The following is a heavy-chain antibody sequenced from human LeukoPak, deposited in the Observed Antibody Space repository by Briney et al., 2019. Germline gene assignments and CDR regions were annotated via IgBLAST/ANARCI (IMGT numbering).Heavy chain of an antibody. Sequence: ASVKVSCKASGGTFSSYTISWVRQAPGQGLEWMGRIIPILGIANYAQKFQGRATITADKSTSTAYMELSSLRSEDTAVYYCARGVKTYSSSSPRTLFDYWGQGTLVTVSS. CDR2: IIPILGIA. CDR1: GGTFSSYT. V-gene: IGHV1-69*02. J-gene: IGHJ4*02. D-gene: IGHD6-6*01. CDR3: ARGVKTYSSSSPRTLFDY.